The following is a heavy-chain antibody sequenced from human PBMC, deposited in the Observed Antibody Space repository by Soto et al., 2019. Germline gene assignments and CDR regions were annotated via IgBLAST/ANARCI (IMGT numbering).Heavy chain of an antibody. D-gene: IGHD6-19*01. CDR2: IKQDGSEK. V-gene: IGHV3-7*03. CDR3: AREQWLPHYYFDY. CDR1: GFTFISYW. Sequence: GGSLRLSCAASGFTFISYWMSWVRQAPGKGLEWVANIKQDGSEKYYVDSVKGRFTISRDNAKNSLCLQMNSLRAEDTAVYYCAREQWLPHYYFDYWGQGTLVTVSS. J-gene: IGHJ4*02.